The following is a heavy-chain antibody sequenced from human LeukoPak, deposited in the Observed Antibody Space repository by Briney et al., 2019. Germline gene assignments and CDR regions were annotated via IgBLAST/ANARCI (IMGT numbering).Heavy chain of an antibody. J-gene: IGHJ6*03. Sequence: SETLSLTRSVSGGSMRSRSYYCGWIRQPPGKGLEWIGSIYESGSTHYNPSLKRRVTISVHTSKNQFSLKLTSVTAADTAVYYCARETSPKGAHYMDVWGKGTTVTISS. V-gene: IGHV4-39*07. D-gene: IGHD3-16*01. CDR3: ARETSPKGAHYMDV. CDR2: IYESGST. CDR1: GGSMRSRSYY.